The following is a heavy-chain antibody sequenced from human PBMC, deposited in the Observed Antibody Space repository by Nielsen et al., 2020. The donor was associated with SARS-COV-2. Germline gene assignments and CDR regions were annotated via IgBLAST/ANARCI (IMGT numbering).Heavy chain of an antibody. J-gene: IGHJ3*02. D-gene: IGHD3-3*01. V-gene: IGHV4-34*01. CDR1: GGSFSGYY. CDR2: INHSGST. Sequence: SETLSLTCAVYGGSFSGYYWSWIRQPPGKGLEWIGEINHSGSTNYNPSLKSQVTISVDTSKNQFSLKLSSVTAADTAVYYCARVPTIFGVVTKDGAFDIWGQGTMVTVSS. CDR3: ARVPTIFGVVTKDGAFDI.